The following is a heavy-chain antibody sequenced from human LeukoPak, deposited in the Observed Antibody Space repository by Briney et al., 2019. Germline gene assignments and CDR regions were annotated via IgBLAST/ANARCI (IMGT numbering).Heavy chain of an antibody. CDR3: ARDFYDGFALDY. D-gene: IGHD2/OR15-2a*01. CDR1: GLTFSGYS. CDR2: IFSSSTYI. J-gene: IGHJ4*02. V-gene: IGHV3-21*03. Sequence: PGGSLRLSCAASGLTFSGYSMNWVRQAPGKGLEWVSFIFSSSTYIYYTDSVKGRFTISRDNARNSLYLQMDNLRAEDTGVYYCARDFYDGFALDYWGQGTLVTVSS.